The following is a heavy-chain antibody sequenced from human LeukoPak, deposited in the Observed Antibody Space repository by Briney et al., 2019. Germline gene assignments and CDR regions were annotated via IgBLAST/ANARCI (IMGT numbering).Heavy chain of an antibody. CDR3: AKELIQLWFGKDY. Sequence: GGSLRLSCAASGFNIRDHYMGWIRQAPGKGLEWVSYLSGALNIIYYADSVKGRFTISRDNSKNTLYLQMNSLRAEDTAVYYCAKELIQLWFGKDYWGQGTLVTVSS. CDR2: LSGALNII. CDR1: GFNIRDHY. D-gene: IGHD5-18*01. J-gene: IGHJ4*02. V-gene: IGHV3-11*01.